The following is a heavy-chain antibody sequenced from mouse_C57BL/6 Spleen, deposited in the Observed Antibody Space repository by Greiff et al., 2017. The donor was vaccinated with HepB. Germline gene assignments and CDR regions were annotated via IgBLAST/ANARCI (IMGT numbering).Heavy chain of an antibody. V-gene: IGHV1-82*01. CDR2: IYPGDGDT. CDR3: ARDMYFYFDY. CDR1: GYAFSSSW. J-gene: IGHJ2*01. Sequence: VQLQQSGPELVKPGASVKISCKASGYAFSSSWMNWVKQRPGKGLEWIGRIYPGDGDTNYNGKFKGKATLTADKSSSTAYMQLSSLTSEDSAVYFGARDMYFYFDYWGQGTTLTVSS.